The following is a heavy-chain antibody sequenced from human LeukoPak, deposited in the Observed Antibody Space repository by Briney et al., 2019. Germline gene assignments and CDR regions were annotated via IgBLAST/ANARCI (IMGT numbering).Heavy chain of an antibody. J-gene: IGHJ3*02. CDR1: GGSISSYY. CDR3: ARVDYYDSSGYYYRGWYFDI. Sequence: SETLSLTCTVSGGSISSYYWSWIRQPAGKGLEWIGRIYTSGSTNYYPSLKSRVTMSVGTFKNQFSLKLSSVTAADTAVYYCARVDYYDSSGYYYRGWYFDIWGQGTMVTVSS. D-gene: IGHD3-22*01. CDR2: IYTSGST. V-gene: IGHV4-4*07.